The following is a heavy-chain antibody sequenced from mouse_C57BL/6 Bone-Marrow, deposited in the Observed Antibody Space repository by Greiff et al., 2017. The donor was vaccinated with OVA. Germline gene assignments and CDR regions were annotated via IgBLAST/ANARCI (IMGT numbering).Heavy chain of an antibody. Sequence: EVKVIESGGGLVQPGGSLSLSCAASGFTFTDYYMSWVRQPPGKALEWLGFIRNKANGYTTEYSASVKGRFTISRDNSQSILYLQMNALRAEDSAIYYCARHHYGSSPGLAYWGQGTLVTVSA. CDR3: ARHHYGSSPGLAY. J-gene: IGHJ3*01. V-gene: IGHV7-3*01. CDR2: IRNKANGYTT. CDR1: GFTFTDYY. D-gene: IGHD1-1*01.